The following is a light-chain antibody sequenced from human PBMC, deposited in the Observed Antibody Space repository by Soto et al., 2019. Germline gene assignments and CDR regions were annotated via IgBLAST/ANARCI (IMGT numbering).Light chain of an antibody. CDR1: QSLLHSNGYNY. Sequence: DIVMTQSPLSLSVTPGEPAPISCRSSQSLLHSNGYNYLDWYLQKPGQSPQVLIYVGSNRASGVPDRFSGSGSGTDFTLKISRVEAEDVGVYYCMQALQTPTFGQGTKVDNK. V-gene: IGKV2-28*01. CDR2: VGS. J-gene: IGKJ1*01. CDR3: MQALQTPT.